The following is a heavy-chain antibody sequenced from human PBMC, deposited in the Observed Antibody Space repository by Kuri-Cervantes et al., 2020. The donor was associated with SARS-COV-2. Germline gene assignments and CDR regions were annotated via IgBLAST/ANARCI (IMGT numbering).Heavy chain of an antibody. V-gene: IGHV4-4*07. CDR2: IYTSGST. CDR3: ARFNYDFWSGYYGPTYYFDY. D-gene: IGHD3-3*01. J-gene: IGHJ4*02. CDR1: GGSISSYY. Sequence: SETLSLTCTVSGGSISSYYWSWIRQPAGKGLEWIGRIYTSGSTNYNPSLKSRVTMSVDTSKNQFSLKLSSVTAADTAVYYCARFNYDFWSGYYGPTYYFDYWGQGTLVTVSS.